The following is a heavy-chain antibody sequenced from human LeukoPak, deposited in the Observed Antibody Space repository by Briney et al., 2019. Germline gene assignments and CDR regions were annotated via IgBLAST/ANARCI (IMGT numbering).Heavy chain of an antibody. J-gene: IGHJ4*02. Sequence: GGSLRLSCAASGFTFSSYAMHWVRQTPGKGLEWVAIVSYDGSNEYYADSVKGRFTISRDNAKNSLYLQMNSLRAEDTAVYYCASVWGSYWGQGTLVTVSS. D-gene: IGHD3-16*01. V-gene: IGHV3-30-3*01. CDR2: VSYDGSNE. CDR3: ASVWGSY. CDR1: GFTFSSYA.